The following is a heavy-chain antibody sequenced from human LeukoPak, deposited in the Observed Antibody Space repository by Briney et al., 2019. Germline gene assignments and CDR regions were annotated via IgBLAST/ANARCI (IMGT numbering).Heavy chain of an antibody. CDR1: GFTFSSYS. J-gene: IGHJ4*02. CDR2: ISSSSSYI. V-gene: IGHV3-21*04. CDR3: AKEAPPPYSSSWFGTRYFDY. D-gene: IGHD6-13*01. Sequence: GGSLRLSCAASGFTFSSYSMNWVRQAPGKGLEWVSSISSSSSYIYYADSVKGRFTISRDNAKNSLYLQMNSLRAEDTALYYCAKEAPPPYSSSWFGTRYFDYWGQGTLVTVSS.